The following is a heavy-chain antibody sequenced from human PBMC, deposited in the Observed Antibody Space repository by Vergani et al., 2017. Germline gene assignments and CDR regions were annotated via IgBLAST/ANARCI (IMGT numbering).Heavy chain of an antibody. CDR3: ARDPIITMVRDSLTPQ. CDR1: GFTFSSYE. J-gene: IGHJ4*02. V-gene: IGHV3-48*03. CDR2: ISSSGSTI. Sequence: EVQLVESGGGLVQPGGSLRLSCAASGFTFSSYEMNWVRQAPGKGLEWVSYISSSGSTIYYADSVKGRFTISSDNAKNSLYLQMNSLRAEDTAVYYCARDPIITMVRDSLTPQWGQGTLVTVSS. D-gene: IGHD3-10*01.